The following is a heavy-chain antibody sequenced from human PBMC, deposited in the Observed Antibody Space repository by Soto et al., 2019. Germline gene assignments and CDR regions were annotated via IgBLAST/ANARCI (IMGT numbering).Heavy chain of an antibody. CDR2: ISYDGSNK. CDR3: AKDFLGRAFDI. Sequence: GGSLRLSCAASGFTFSSYGMHWVRQAPGKGLEWVAVISYDGSNKYYADSVKGRFTISRDNSKNTLYLQMNSLRAEDTAVYYFAKDFLGRAFDIWGQGTMVTVSS. CDR1: GFTFSSYG. J-gene: IGHJ3*02. V-gene: IGHV3-30*18.